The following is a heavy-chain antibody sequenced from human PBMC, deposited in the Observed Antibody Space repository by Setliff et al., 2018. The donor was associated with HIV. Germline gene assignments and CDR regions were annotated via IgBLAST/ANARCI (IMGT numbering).Heavy chain of an antibody. CDR1: GGSFSGHY. CDR2: IYHSGST. J-gene: IGHJ3*02. Sequence: SETLSLTCAVYGGSFSGHYWSWIRQPPGKGLEWIGEIYHSGSTNYNPSLKSRVTISVDTSKNQFSLKLSSVTAADTAMYYCARRNVEMATIYGYGDAFDIWG. CDR3: ARRNVEMATIYGYGDAFDI. V-gene: IGHV4-34*01. D-gene: IGHD5-12*01.